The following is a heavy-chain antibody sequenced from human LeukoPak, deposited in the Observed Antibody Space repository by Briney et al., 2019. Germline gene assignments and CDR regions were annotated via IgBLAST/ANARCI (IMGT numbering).Heavy chain of an antibody. CDR3: ATAKEGSNTLSWFDP. CDR1: GYTLTELS. J-gene: IGHJ5*02. D-gene: IGHD4/OR15-4a*01. CDR2: FDPEDGET. V-gene: IGHV1-24*01. Sequence: ASVKASCKVSGYTLTELSMHWVRQAPGKGLEWMGGFDPEDGETIYAQKFQGRVTMTEDTSTDTAYMELSSLRSEDTAVYYCATAKEGSNTLSWFDPWGQGTLVTVSS.